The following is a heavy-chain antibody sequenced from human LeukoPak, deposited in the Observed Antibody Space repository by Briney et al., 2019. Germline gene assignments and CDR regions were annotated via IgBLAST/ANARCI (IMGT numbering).Heavy chain of an antibody. D-gene: IGHD3-10*01. Sequence: PGGSLRLSCAASGFTFSNAWMSWVRQAPGKGLEWVSFISSSSSYIYYADSVKGRFTISRDDPHNTLYLQMNSLRAEDTAVYFCARGGVDYYGSGTYYLMYYFDYWGQGALVTVSS. J-gene: IGHJ4*02. CDR1: GFTFSNAW. CDR2: ISSSSSYI. V-gene: IGHV3-21*04. CDR3: ARGGVDYYGSGTYYLMYYFDY.